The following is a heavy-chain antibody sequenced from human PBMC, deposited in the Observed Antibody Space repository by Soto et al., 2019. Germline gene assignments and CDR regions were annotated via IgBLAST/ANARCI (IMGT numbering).Heavy chain of an antibody. D-gene: IGHD1-1*01. Sequence: ASVKVSCKASGYTFTSYAMHWVRQAPEQRLEWMGWINAGNGNTKYSQKFQGRVTITRDTSASTAYMELSSLRSEDTAVYYCARDGNGDWYFDLWGRGTLVTVS. J-gene: IGHJ2*01. V-gene: IGHV1-3*01. CDR1: GYTFTSYA. CDR3: ARDGNGDWYFDL. CDR2: INAGNGNT.